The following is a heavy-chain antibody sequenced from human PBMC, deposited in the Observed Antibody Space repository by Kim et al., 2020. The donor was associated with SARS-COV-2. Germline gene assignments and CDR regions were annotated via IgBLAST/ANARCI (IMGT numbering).Heavy chain of an antibody. CDR1: GYTLTELS. V-gene: IGHV1-24*01. J-gene: IGHJ3*02. Sequence: ASVKVSCKVSGYTLTELSMHWVRQAPGKGLEWMGGFDPEDGETIYAQKFQGRVTMTEDTSTDTAYMELSSLRSEDTAVYYCATDKPLPLLRYFDWHDDAFDIWGQGTMVTVSS. CDR2: FDPEDGET. D-gene: IGHD3-9*01. CDR3: ATDKPLPLLRYFDWHDDAFDI.